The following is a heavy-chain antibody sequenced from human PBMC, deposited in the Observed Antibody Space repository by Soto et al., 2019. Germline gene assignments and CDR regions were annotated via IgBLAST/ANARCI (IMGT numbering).Heavy chain of an antibody. J-gene: IGHJ5*02. CDR3: ARDEGRFDP. CDR2: IYYSGST. Sequence: QVQLQESGPGLVKPSETLSLTCTVSGGSISSYYWSWIRQPPGKGLEWIGYIYYSGSTNYNPSLKSRVTISVDTSKNQFSLKLSSVTAADTAVYYCARDEGRFDPWGQGTLVTVSS. V-gene: IGHV4-59*01. CDR1: GGSISSYY.